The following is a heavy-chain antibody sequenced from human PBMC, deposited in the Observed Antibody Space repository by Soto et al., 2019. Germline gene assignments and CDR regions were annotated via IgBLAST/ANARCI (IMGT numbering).Heavy chain of an antibody. CDR3: AKDIHAGFKHWGADH. Sequence: QVQVIESGGGVVQPGTSLTLSCATSGFTFRNYGMHWLRQAPGKGLEWVAIISNDGKIGYYMDSVKGRFTMSRDNSENKFYLHMRLLRPEDTATYFCAKDIHAGFKHWGADHWGQGTLVIVSS. D-gene: IGHD7-27*01. V-gene: IGHV3-30*18. CDR1: GFTFRNYG. J-gene: IGHJ4*02. CDR2: ISNDGKIG.